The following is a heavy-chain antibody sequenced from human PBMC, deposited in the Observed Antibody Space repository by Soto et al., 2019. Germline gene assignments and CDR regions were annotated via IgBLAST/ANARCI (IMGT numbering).Heavy chain of an antibody. V-gene: IGHV3-74*01. CDR1: GISFSRYW. J-gene: IGHJ3*01. CDR3: AAHGDYDAFNF. Sequence: EVQVVESGGGLVQPGGSLRLSCAASGISFSRYWTHWVRQAPGKGLEWVSRMGPDGSSTSYADSVKGRFSISRDDAKNTQSLQVNGLRADDTAVDYSAAHGDYDAFNFWGQGGVVTVS. CDR2: MGPDGSST. D-gene: IGHD4-17*01.